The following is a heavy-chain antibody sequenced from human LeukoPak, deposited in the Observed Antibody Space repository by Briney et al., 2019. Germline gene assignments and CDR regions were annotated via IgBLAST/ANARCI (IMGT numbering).Heavy chain of an antibody. D-gene: IGHD3-22*01. CDR2: INHSGST. V-gene: IGHV4-34*01. CDR1: GGSFSGYY. J-gene: IGHJ5*02. Sequence: SETLSLTCAVYGGSFSGYYWSWIRQPPGKGLEWIGEINHSGSTNYNPSLKSRVTISVDTSKNQFSLKLSSVTAADTAVYYCAIAAIHYYDRGYWFDPWGQGTLVTASS. CDR3: AIAAIHYYDRGYWFDP.